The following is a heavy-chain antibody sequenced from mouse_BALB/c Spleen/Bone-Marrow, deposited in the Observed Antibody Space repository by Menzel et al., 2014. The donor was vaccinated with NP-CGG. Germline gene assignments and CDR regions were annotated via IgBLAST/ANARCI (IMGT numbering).Heavy chain of an antibody. CDR2: IYPYNGVS. J-gene: IGHJ1*01. CDR3: ESRGEYFDV. CDR1: GYSFTGYY. Sequence: VQLKDSGPELVEPGASVKISCKASGYSFTGYYMHWVKQSHGNSLDWIGYIYPYNGVSSYNQKFKGKATLTVDKSSSTAYMELRSLTSDDSAVYYCESRGEYFDVWGAGTTVTVSS. V-gene: IGHV1-31*01.